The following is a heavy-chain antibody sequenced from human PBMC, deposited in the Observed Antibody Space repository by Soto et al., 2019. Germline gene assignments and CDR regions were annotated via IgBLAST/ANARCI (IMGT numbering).Heavy chain of an antibody. Sequence: LVESGGDLVYPGGSLRLSCVASGFRFSDHSMNWVRQAPGKGLQWISYISSNSDTTYYADSVKGRFTVSRDNANNALFLQMNSLRDDATATYYCARLPKGSLVTAWGQGARVTVSS. J-gene: IGHJ4*02. CDR2: ISSNSDTT. V-gene: IGHV3-48*02. CDR1: GFRFSDHS. D-gene: IGHD2-21*02. CDR3: ARLPKGSLVTA.